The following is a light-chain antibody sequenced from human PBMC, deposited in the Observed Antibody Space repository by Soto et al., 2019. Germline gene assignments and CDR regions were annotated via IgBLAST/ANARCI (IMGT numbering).Light chain of an antibody. V-gene: IGLV2-14*03. CDR3: SSYTSSSTRV. J-gene: IGLJ1*01. Sequence: QSVLTQPASVSGSPGQSITLSCTGTSSDVGRYNYVSWYQQHPGKAPKLMIHDVSNRPSGVSNRFSGSKSGNTASLTISGLQAEDEADYYCSSYTSSSTRVFGTGTKLTVL. CDR2: DVS. CDR1: SSDVGRYNY.